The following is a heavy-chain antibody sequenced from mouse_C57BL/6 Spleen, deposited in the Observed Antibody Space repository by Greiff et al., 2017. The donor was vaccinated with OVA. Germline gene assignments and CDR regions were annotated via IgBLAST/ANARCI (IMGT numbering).Heavy chain of an antibody. V-gene: IGHV1-26*01. J-gene: IGHJ2*01. CDR3: AREGGKFDY. CDR1: GYTFTDYY. CDR2: INPNNGGT. Sequence: EVKLQQSGPELVKPGASVKISCKASGYTFTDYYMNWVKQSHGKSLEWIGDINPNNGGTSYNQKFKGKATLTVDKSSSTAYMELRSLTSEDSAVYYCAREGGKFDYWGQGTTLTVSS.